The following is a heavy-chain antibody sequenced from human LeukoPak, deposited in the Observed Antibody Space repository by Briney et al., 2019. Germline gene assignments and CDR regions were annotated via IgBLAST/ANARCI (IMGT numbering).Heavy chain of an antibody. CDR3: ARGFLSAAGPFDY. CDR1: GYDFTNYY. CDR2: INPNSGVT. Sequence: ASVNVSCKASGYDFTNYYINWVRQAPGQGLEWMGRINPNSGVTSYAQKFRGRVTLARDTSINTAYMQLSSLRSDDTAVYFCARGFLSAAGPFDYWGQGSLVTVSS. V-gene: IGHV1-2*06. D-gene: IGHD6-13*01. J-gene: IGHJ4*02.